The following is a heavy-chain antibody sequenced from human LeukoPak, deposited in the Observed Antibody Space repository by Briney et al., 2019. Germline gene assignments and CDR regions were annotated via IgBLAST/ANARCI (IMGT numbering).Heavy chain of an antibody. CDR2: ISSSGSTI. V-gene: IGHV3-48*03. J-gene: IGHJ3*01. D-gene: IGHD6-13*01. CDR1: GFTFSSYE. CDR3: AKHIASTDTLYGFDV. Sequence: GGFLRLSCAASGFTFSSYEMNWVRQAPGKGLEWVSYISSSGSTIYYADSVKGRFTTSRDNSKNTLFLQINSLRAEDTAIYYCAKHIASTDTLYGFDVWGQGTMVTVSS.